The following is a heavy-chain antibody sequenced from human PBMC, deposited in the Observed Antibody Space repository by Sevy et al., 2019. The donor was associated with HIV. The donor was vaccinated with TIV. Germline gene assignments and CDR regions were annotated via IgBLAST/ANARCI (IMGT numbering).Heavy chain of an antibody. CDR1: GYTFTSYA. Sequence: ASVMVSCKASGYTFTSYAISWVRQAPGQGLEWMGWISTFNVNTNNAQKFQGRVTMTTDTSTSTAYMELRSLRSDDTAVYYCARDDCSNLSCHGSLLYWGQGTLVTVSS. J-gene: IGHJ4*02. D-gene: IGHD2-2*01. CDR2: ISTFNVNT. CDR3: ARDDCSNLSCHGSLLY. V-gene: IGHV1-18*01.